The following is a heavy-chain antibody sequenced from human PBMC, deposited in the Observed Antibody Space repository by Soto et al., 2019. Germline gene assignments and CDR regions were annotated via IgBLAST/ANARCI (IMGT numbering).Heavy chain of an antibody. CDR2: IYYSGST. V-gene: IGHV4-59*01. CDR1: GGSSSSYY. D-gene: IGHD3-3*01. CDR3: ARFESPSNYDFWSGLPRNWFDP. Sequence: LETLSHTCPVSGGSSSSYYWSWIRQPPGKGLEWIGYIYYSGSTNYNPSLKSRVTISVDTSKNQFSLKLSSVTAADTAVYYCARFESPSNYDFWSGLPRNWFDPWGQGTLVTVSS. J-gene: IGHJ5*02.